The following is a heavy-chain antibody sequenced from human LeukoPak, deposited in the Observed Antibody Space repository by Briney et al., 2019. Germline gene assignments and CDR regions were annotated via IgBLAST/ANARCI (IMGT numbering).Heavy chain of an antibody. V-gene: IGHV4-59*08. CDR2: IYYSGSSGST. J-gene: IGHJ4*02. CDR3: ATLPLL. CDR1: GGSISSYY. Sequence: TSETLSLTCTVSGGSISSYYWSWIRQPPGEGLEWIGCIYYSGSSGSTDYNPSLKSRVTISVDTSKNQFSLKLSSVTAADTAVYYCATLPLLWGQGTLVTVSS.